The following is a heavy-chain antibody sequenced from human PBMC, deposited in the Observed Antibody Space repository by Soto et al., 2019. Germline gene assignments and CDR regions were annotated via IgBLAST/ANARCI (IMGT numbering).Heavy chain of an antibody. V-gene: IGHV4-39*01. CDR3: ARLEGLATISYYFDY. CDR2: IYYSGST. Sequence: SETLSLTCTVSGGSVISINYYWVWIRQSPGKGLEWIGSIYYSGSTYYNPSLESRVTISVDKSKNQFSLKVISVTAADTAVYYCARLEGLATISYYFDYWGQGTLVTVSS. J-gene: IGHJ4*01. D-gene: IGHD3-9*01. CDR1: GGSVISINYY.